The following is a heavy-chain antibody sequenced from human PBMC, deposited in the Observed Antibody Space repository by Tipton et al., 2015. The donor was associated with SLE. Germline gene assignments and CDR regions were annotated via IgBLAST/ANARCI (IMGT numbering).Heavy chain of an antibody. V-gene: IGHV4-59*01. CDR3: ARGGAVAAYYYYGMDV. CDR1: GGSISSYY. J-gene: IGHJ6*02. CDR2: IYYRGST. D-gene: IGHD6-19*01. Sequence: TLSLTCTVSGGSISSYYWSWIRQPPGKGLEWIGYIYYRGSTNYNPSLKSRVTISVDTSKNQFSLKLSSATAADTAVYYCARGGAVAAYYYYGMDVWGQGTTVTVSS.